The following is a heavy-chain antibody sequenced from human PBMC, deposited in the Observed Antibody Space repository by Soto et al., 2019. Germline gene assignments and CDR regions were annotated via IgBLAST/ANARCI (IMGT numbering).Heavy chain of an antibody. CDR2: INSSGRA. CDR3: ASFSTLGKDYGVDV. V-gene: IGHV4-30-4*01. Sequence: QVQLQESGPGLVKPSQTLSLTCSVFGVSITSSDSYCSCIRQPSGKGLEWIGYINSSGRAYYNPSLKSRVSISIYTAKNQFSLRLTSVTVADTAVYFCASFSTLGKDYGVDVWGQGTTVTVSS. D-gene: IGHD3-3*02. CDR1: GVSITSSDSY. J-gene: IGHJ6*02.